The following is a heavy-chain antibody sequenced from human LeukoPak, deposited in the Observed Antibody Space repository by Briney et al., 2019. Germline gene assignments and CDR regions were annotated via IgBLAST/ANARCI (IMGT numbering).Heavy chain of an antibody. J-gene: IGHJ6*03. CDR3: TTGIVVVPAAIYYYMDV. D-gene: IGHD2-2*01. Sequence: GGSLRLSCAASGFTFTNAWMSWVRQAPGKGLEWVGRVKCKTDGGTTDYAAPVKGRFTISRDDSENTLYLQMNSLKTEDTAVYYCTTGIVVVPAAIYYYMDVWGKGTTVTVSS. V-gene: IGHV3-15*01. CDR2: VKCKTDGGTT. CDR1: GFTFTNAW.